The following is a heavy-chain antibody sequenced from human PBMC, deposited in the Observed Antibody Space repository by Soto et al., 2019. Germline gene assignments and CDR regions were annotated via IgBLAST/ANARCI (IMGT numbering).Heavy chain of an antibody. J-gene: IGHJ3*02. CDR2: ISAYNGNT. Sequence: AASVKVSCKASGYTFTSHGISWVRQAPGQGLEWMGWISAYNGNTNYAQKLQGRVTMTTDTSTSTAYMELRSLRSDDTAVYYCARGGYYDSSGYDAFDIWGQGTMVTVSS. CDR3: ARGGYYDSSGYDAFDI. V-gene: IGHV1-18*01. D-gene: IGHD3-22*01. CDR1: GYTFTSHG.